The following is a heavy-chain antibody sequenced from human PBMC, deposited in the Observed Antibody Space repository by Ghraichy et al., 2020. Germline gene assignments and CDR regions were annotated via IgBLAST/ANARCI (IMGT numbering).Heavy chain of an antibody. D-gene: IGHD2-21*01. Sequence: SETLSLTCTVSGGSISSYYWSWIRQPPGKGLEWIGYISYSANTNYNPSLKSRVTISLDTSKSQFSLRLSSVTAADTAVYYCARGAYSFDPWGQGTLVTVSS. CDR3: ARGAYSFDP. CDR2: ISYSANT. V-gene: IGHV4-59*01. CDR1: GGSISSYY. J-gene: IGHJ5*02.